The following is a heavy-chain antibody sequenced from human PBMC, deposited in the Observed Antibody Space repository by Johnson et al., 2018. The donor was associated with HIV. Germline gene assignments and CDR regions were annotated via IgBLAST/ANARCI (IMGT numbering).Heavy chain of an antibody. D-gene: IGHD4-17*01. CDR1: GFTFDDYG. Sequence: VPLVESGGGLVRPGVSLRLSSPASGFTFDDYGLSWVRQVPGKGLEWVSGINWNVGSIGYAESVKGRFTISRDNAKNSLYLQMNSLRAEDTALYYCARRRRYGDYFADAFDIWGQGTMVTVSS. CDR3: ARRRRYGDYFADAFDI. J-gene: IGHJ3*02. CDR2: INWNVGSI. V-gene: IGHV3-20*03.